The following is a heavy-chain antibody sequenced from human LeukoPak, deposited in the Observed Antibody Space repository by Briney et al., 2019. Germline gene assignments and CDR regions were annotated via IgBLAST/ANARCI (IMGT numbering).Heavy chain of an antibody. V-gene: IGHV3-66*01. CDR1: GFTVSSNY. CDR3: ARDGYEFRAFDI. J-gene: IGHJ3*02. D-gene: IGHD5-12*01. Sequence: GGSLRLSCAASGFTVSSNYMSWVRQAPGKGLEWVSVIYSGGSTYYADSVKGRFTISRDNAKNTLYLQMNSLRAEDTAVYYCARDGYEFRAFDIWGQGTMVTVSP. CDR2: IYSGGST.